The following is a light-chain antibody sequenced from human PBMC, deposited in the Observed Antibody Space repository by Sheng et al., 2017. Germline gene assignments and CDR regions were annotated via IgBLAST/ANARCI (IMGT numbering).Light chain of an antibody. CDR1: QDISNY. CDR3: QQSYSTPRT. V-gene: IGKV1-27*01. J-gene: IGKJ4*01. Sequence: DVQMTQSPSSLSASVGDRVTITCRASQDISNYLAWYQQRPGKVPKLLIYAASSLQSGVPSRFSGSGSGTDFTLTISSLQPEDVATYYCQQSYSTPRTFGGGTKVEIK. CDR2: AAS.